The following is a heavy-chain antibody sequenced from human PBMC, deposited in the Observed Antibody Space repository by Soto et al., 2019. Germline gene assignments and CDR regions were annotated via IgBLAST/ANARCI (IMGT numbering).Heavy chain of an antibody. Sequence: GGSLRLSCAASGFTFDDYAMHWVRQAPGKGLEWVSGISWNSGSIGYADSVKGRFTISRDNAKNSLYLQMNSLRAEDTALYYCAKDVYYDILTGYYFNYFDYWGQGTLVTVSS. CDR2: ISWNSGSI. CDR1: GFTFDDYA. CDR3: AKDVYYDILTGYYFNYFDY. V-gene: IGHV3-9*01. D-gene: IGHD3-9*01. J-gene: IGHJ4*02.